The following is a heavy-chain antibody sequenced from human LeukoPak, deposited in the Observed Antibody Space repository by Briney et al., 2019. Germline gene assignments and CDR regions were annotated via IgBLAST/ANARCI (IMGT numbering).Heavy chain of an antibody. CDR1: GFTFSSYW. J-gene: IGHJ4*02. Sequence: GGSLRLSCAASGFTFSSYWMSWVRQAPGKGLEWVGFIRSKAYGGTTEYAASVKGRYTISRDDSKSIAYLQMNSLKTEDTAVYYCTRASPLSYYYGSGSYYHFDYWGQGTLVTVSS. CDR2: IRSKAYGGTT. V-gene: IGHV3-49*04. D-gene: IGHD3-10*01. CDR3: TRASPLSYYYGSGSYYHFDY.